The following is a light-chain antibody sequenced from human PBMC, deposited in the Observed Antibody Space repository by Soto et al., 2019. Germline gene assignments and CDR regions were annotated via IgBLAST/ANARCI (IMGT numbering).Light chain of an antibody. CDR3: SSYSCSSILLV. V-gene: IGLV2-14*01. CDR2: QVS. J-gene: IGLJ1*01. Sequence: QSALTQPDSVSGSLGPSITISCTGTSSDVGAYKYVSWYQQHPGKAPKVMIYQVSNRPSGVSNRFSGSKSGNTACLTISGLQAEDEADYFYSSYSCSSILLVFGTGTKVTVL. CDR1: SSDVGAYKY.